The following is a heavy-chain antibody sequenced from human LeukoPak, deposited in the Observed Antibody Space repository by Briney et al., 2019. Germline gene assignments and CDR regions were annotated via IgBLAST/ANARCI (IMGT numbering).Heavy chain of an antibody. Sequence: EASVKVSCKASGYTFTSYDINWVRQATGQGLEWMGWMNPNSGNTGYAQKFQGRVTMTRNTSISTAYMELSSLRSEGTAVYFCVRDVRAGRNDAFDVWGQGTMVTVSS. V-gene: IGHV1-8*01. CDR3: VRDVRAGRNDAFDV. CDR2: MNPNSGNT. CDR1: GYTFTSYD. J-gene: IGHJ3*01.